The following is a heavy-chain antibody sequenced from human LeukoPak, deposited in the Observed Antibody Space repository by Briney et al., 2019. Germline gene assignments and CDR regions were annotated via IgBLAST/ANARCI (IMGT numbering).Heavy chain of an antibody. J-gene: IGHJ4*02. Sequence: GGSLRLSCAASGFTFSSYSMNWVRQAPGKGLEWVSVIYSGGSTYYADSVKGRFTISRDNAKNSLYLQMNSLRAEDTAVYYCARYPSRRGIAARVDYWGQGTLVTVSS. CDR2: IYSGGST. D-gene: IGHD6-6*01. CDR1: GFTFSSYS. CDR3: ARYPSRRGIAARVDY. V-gene: IGHV3-66*01.